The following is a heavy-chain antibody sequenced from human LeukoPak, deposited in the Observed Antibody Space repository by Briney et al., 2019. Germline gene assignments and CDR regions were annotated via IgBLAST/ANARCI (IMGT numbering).Heavy chain of an antibody. D-gene: IGHD2-2*02. V-gene: IGHV3-7*01. Sequence: PGGSLRLSCAASGFTFRSYTMRWVRQAPGKGLEWVANIKQDGSEKYYVDSVKGRFTISRDNAKNSLYLQMNSLRAEDTAVYYCAREGYCSSTSCYTLDYWGQGTLVTVSS. CDR2: IKQDGSEK. CDR3: AREGYCSSTSCYTLDY. J-gene: IGHJ4*02. CDR1: GFTFRSYT.